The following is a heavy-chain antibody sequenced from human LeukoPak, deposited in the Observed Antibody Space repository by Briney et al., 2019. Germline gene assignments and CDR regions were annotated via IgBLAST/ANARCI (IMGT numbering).Heavy chain of an antibody. CDR1: GYSISSGYS. J-gene: IGHJ4*02. D-gene: IGHD6-19*01. CDR2: IYHSGST. V-gene: IGHV4-38-2*01. CDR3: ARVAYSGGGAYFDY. Sequence: SETLSLTCAVSGYSISSGYSWGWIRQPPGKGLEWIGSIYHSGSTYYNPSLKSRVTISVDTSKNQFSLILSSVTAADTAVYYCARVAYSGGGAYFDYWGQGTLVTVSS.